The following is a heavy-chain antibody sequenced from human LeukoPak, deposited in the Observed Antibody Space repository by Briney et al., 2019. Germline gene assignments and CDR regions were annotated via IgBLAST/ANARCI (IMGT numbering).Heavy chain of an antibody. D-gene: IGHD3-9*01. Sequence: GGSLRLSCAASGFTFSSYAMSWVRQAPGKGLEWVSAISGSGGSTYYADSVKGRFTISRDNSKNTLYLQMNSLRAEDTAVYYCAKDNGPLRYFDWLSSLFDYWGQGTLVTVSS. V-gene: IGHV3-23*01. J-gene: IGHJ4*02. CDR3: AKDNGPLRYFDWLSSLFDY. CDR2: ISGSGGST. CDR1: GFTFSSYA.